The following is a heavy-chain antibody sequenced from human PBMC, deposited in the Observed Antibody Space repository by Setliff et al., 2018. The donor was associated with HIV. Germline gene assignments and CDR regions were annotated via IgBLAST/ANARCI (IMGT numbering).Heavy chain of an antibody. Sequence: SETLSLTCTVSGGSISSYYWSWIRQPPGKGLEWIGYIYYSGSTNYNPSLKSRVTISVDTSKNQFSLKLSSVTAADTAVYYCARDRPHYDYVWGSYPHAFDIWGQGTMVTVSS. J-gene: IGHJ3*02. CDR1: GGSISSYY. D-gene: IGHD3-16*02. CDR3: ARDRPHYDYVWGSYPHAFDI. CDR2: IYYSGST. V-gene: IGHV4-59*12.